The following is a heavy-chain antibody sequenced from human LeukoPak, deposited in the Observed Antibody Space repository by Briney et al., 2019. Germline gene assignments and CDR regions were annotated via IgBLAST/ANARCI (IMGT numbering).Heavy chain of an antibody. Sequence: TLRLSCAASGFTFSSYSMGCVREAPGEGLEWVSCISTGSSYIYYADSVKGRFTISRDNAKNSLYLQMNSLRAEDTAVYYCAKDRIAVAATGYYMDVWGKGTTVTISS. CDR1: GFTFSSYS. D-gene: IGHD6-19*01. CDR2: ISTGSSYI. V-gene: IGHV3-21*01. CDR3: AKDRIAVAATGYYMDV. J-gene: IGHJ6*03.